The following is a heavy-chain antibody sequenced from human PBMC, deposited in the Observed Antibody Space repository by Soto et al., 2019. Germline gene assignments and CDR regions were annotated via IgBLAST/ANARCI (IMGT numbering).Heavy chain of an antibody. CDR1: GYNFAGYW. Sequence: GESLKISCNGSGYNFAGYWIAWVRQMPGKGLELMGIIYPSDSDTRYRPSFQGQVTISADKSISSAYLQWSSLRASDTAMYYCARGGVSTRTFDYWGKGTPVTVSS. CDR3: ARGGVSTRTFDY. V-gene: IGHV5-51*01. CDR2: IYPSDSDT. J-gene: IGHJ4*02. D-gene: IGHD3-3*01.